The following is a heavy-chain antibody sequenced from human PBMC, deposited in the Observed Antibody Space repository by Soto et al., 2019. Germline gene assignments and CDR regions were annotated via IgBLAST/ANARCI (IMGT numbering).Heavy chain of an antibody. J-gene: IGHJ5*02. CDR2: INPSGGST. CDR1: GYTFTSYY. D-gene: IGHD6-6*01. V-gene: IGHV1-46*01. CDR3: ARDKGVAARPCGWFDP. Sequence: ASVKVSCKASGYTFTSYYMHWVRQAPGQGLEWMGIINPSGGSTSYAQKFQGRVTMTRDTSTSTVYMELSSLRSEDTAVYYCARDKGVAARPCGWFDPWGQGTLLTVSS.